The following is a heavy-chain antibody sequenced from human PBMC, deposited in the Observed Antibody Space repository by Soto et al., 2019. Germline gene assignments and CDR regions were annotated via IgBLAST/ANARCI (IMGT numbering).Heavy chain of an antibody. Sequence: SGLTLVRTTVALTLTCAVSGLSLSNGRLGVSWIRQPPGKALEWLAHIFSNDDKSYSTSLKSRLTISKDTSRSQVVLTMTNMDPVDSATYYCALIKDCSRTDCYLASFDPWGQGTLVTVSS. V-gene: IGHV2-26*01. CDR3: ALIKDCSRTDCYLASFDP. J-gene: IGHJ5*02. D-gene: IGHD2-2*01. CDR2: IFSNDDK. CDR1: GLSLSNGRLG.